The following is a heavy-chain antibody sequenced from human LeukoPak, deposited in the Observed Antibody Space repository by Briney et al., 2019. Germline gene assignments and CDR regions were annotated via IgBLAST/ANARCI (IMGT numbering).Heavy chain of an antibody. V-gene: IGHV1-8*02. CDR1: GYTFSTYD. J-gene: IGHJ4*02. CDR3: ARAIRYQLLSDY. CDR2: MNPNSANT. Sequence: ASVRVSCKTSGYTFSTYDINWLRQAAGQGLEWMGWMNPNSANTGFAQKFQGRAAITGDTSTATAYLELSGLTSEDTAVCYCARAIRYQLLSDYWGQGTLVTVSS. D-gene: IGHD2-2*01.